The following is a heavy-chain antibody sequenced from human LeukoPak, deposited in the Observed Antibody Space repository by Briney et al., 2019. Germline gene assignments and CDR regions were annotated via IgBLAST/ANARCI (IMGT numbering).Heavy chain of an antibody. CDR3: ARAHDCSGGSCLPLAY. CDR1: GYTFTSYD. J-gene: IGHJ4*02. V-gene: IGHV1-8*01. CDR2: MNPNSGNT. Sequence: ASVKVSCKASGYTFTSYDINWVRQATGQGLEWMGWMNPNSGNTGYAQKFQGRVTMTRNTSISTAYMELSSLRSEDTAVYYCARAHDCSGGSCLPLAYWGRGTLVTVSS. D-gene: IGHD2-15*01.